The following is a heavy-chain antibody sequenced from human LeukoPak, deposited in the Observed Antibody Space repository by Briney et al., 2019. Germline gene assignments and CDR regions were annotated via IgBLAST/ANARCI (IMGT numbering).Heavy chain of an antibody. CDR2: IIPIFGTA. V-gene: IGHV1-69*05. CDR1: GGTFSSYA. CDR3: ASLKSTTLAAFDI. Sequence: ASVKVSCKASGGTFSSYAISWVRQAPGQGLEWMGGIIPIFGTANYAQKFQGRVTITTDESTSTAYMELSSPRSEDTAVYYCASLKSTTLAAFDIWGQGTMVTVSS. D-gene: IGHD4-11*01. J-gene: IGHJ3*02.